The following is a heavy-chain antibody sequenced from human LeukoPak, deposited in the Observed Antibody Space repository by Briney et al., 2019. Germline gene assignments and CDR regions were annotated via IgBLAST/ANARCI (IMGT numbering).Heavy chain of an antibody. CDR1: GITFSNSA. V-gene: IGHV3-23*01. D-gene: IGHD6-19*01. Sequence: GGSLRLSCVPSGITFSNSALSWVRQAPGKGLEWVSTITKSGDQTHYADSVKGRFTISRDNSKNTLYLQMNNLRAEDTAVYYCARDPYSSGYFDPWGQGTLVTVSS. CDR2: ITKSGDQT. J-gene: IGHJ5*02. CDR3: ARDPYSSGYFDP.